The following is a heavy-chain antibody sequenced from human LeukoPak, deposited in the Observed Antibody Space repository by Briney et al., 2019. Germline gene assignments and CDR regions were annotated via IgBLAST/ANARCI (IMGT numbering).Heavy chain of an antibody. V-gene: IGHV2-70*11. D-gene: IGHD3-9*01. CDR3: ARIGDYDILTGYYNFGY. CDR2: IDWDDDK. J-gene: IGHJ4*02. CDR1: GFSLSTSGMC. Sequence: QTLSLTCTFSGFSLSTSGMCVSWIRQPPGKALEWLARIDWDDDKYYSTSLKTRLTISKDTSKNQVVLTMTNMDPVDTATYYCARIGDYDILTGYYNFGYWGQGTLVTVSS.